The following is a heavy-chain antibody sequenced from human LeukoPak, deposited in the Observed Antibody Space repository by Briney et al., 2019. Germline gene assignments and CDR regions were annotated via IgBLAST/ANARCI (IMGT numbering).Heavy chain of an antibody. CDR2: ISGRGGST. CDR3: AKIPLGYYASGTYYNRPFDY. Sequence: PGGSLRLSCAASEFTFSSYAMSWVRQAPGKGLEWVSPISGRGGSTYYADSVKGRFTISRDNSKNTLYLQMNSLRAEDTAVYYCAKIPLGYYASGTYYNRPFDYWGQGTLVTVSS. V-gene: IGHV3-23*01. D-gene: IGHD3-10*01. CDR1: EFTFSSYA. J-gene: IGHJ4*02.